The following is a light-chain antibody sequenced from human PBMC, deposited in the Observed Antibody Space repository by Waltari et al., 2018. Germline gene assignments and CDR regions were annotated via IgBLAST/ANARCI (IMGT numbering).Light chain of an antibody. CDR2: DNR. J-gene: IGLJ1*01. Sequence: QSVLTPPPYVSAPPGQNVTLSRSVSPSNICNSYLSWYQQFPGTAHQPLIYDNRKRPAVIPSRFSASKSGTSGTLDITGLQTGDEADYYCGAWDRSLSEFVFGSGTKVTVL. CDR1: PSNICNSY. CDR3: GAWDRSLSEFV. V-gene: IGLV1-51*01.